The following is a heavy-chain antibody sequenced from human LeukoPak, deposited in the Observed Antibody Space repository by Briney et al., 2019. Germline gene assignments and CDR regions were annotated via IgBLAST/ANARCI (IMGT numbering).Heavy chain of an antibody. J-gene: IGHJ4*02. CDR2: ISGDSTYI. CDR1: GFTFASYS. D-gene: IGHD1-1*01. Sequence: GGSLRLSCAASGFTFASYSMNWVRQAPGKGLEWVSSISGDSTYIYNAGSVKGRFTISRDNAQASLYLQMIRLRGDDTAVYYCARVSGRLERQSDLDYWGQGTLVIVSS. CDR3: ARVSGRLERQSDLDY. V-gene: IGHV3-21*01.